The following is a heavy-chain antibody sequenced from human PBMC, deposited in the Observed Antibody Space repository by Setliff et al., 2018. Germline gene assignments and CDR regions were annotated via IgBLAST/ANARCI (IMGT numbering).Heavy chain of an antibody. V-gene: IGHV4-39*01. CDR3: VGGVVVIAFPGH. CDR1: GGSISSSNYY. J-gene: IGHJ4*02. CDR2: IYHSEST. D-gene: IGHD2-21*01. Sequence: SETLSLTCNVSGGSISSSNYYWGWIRQPPGRGLEWIGNIYHSESTYYNPSLKTRVTISVDTSKNQFSLRLSSVTAADTAVYYCVGGVVVIAFPGHWGQGTLVTV.